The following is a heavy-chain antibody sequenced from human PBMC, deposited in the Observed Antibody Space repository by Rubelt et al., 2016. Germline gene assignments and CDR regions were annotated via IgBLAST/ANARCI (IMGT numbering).Heavy chain of an antibody. D-gene: IGHD3/OR15-3a*01. CDR3: ARFFWTGTYTNWFDP. J-gene: IGHJ5*02. V-gene: IGHV4-34*01. Sequence: QVQLQQWGAGLLKPSETLTLTCAVHGEPFNGYFWSWIRQPPGKGLEWVAEINHSGRANYNPSLKSRAAISVDTSKKQISLKLSSVTPADTAVFYCARFFWTGTYTNWFDPWGQGTLVTVSS. CDR2: INHSGRA. CDR1: GEPFNGYF.